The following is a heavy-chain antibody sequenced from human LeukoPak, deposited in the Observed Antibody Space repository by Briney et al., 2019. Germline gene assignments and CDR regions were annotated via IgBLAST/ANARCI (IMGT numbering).Heavy chain of an antibody. V-gene: IGHV1-2*02. CDR3: ARDRSWHEGLDAFDI. J-gene: IGHJ3*02. CDR1: GYTFTGYY. Sequence: ASVKVSCKASGYTFTGYYMHWVRQAPGQGLEWMGWINPNSGGTNYAQKFQGRVTMTRDTSISTAYMELSRLRSDDTAVYYCARDRSWHEGLDAFDIWGQGTMVTVSS. CDR2: INPNSGGT.